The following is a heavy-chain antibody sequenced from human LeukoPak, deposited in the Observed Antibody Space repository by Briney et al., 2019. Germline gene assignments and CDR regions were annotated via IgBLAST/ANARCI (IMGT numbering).Heavy chain of an antibody. CDR1: GFTFSSYS. D-gene: IGHD4-23*01. J-gene: IGHJ3*02. CDR3: ARRATVASDAFDI. CDR2: ISSSSSYI. V-gene: IGHV3-21*04. Sequence: PGGSLRLSYAASGFTFSSYSMNWVRQAPGKGLEWVSSISSSSSYIYYADSVKGRFTISRDNAKNSLYLQMNSLRAEDTALYYCARRATVASDAFDIWGQGTMVTVSS.